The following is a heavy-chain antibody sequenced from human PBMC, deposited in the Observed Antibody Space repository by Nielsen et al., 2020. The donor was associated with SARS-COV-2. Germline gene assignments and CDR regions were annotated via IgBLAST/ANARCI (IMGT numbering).Heavy chain of an antibody. Sequence: GESLKISCAASGFIFTSRAMHWVRQAPGKGLEWVAVVSYDGRNQYYADSVRGRFTISRDNSKNTLYLQMNSLRGEDTAVYYCAKDLADSWSDDYSAYYNMDVWGKGTTVTVSS. CDR1: GFIFTSRA. CDR3: AKDLADSWSDDYSAYYNMDV. D-gene: IGHD3-3*01. V-gene: IGHV3-30*18. CDR2: VSYDGRNQ. J-gene: IGHJ6*03.